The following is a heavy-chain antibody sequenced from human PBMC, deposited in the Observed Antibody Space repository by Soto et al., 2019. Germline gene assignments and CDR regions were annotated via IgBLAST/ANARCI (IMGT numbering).Heavy chain of an antibody. Sequence: EVQLVQSGAEVKKPGESLKISCKGSGYSFTSYWIGWVRQMPGKGLEWMGIIYPGDSDTRDSPSFQGQVTISADKSISTAYLQWSSLKASDTAMYYCARSQSFRAVAGTPDYYYYYGMDVWGQGTKVSVSS. CDR3: ARSQSFRAVAGTPDYYYYYGMDV. CDR2: IYPGDSDT. D-gene: IGHD6-19*01. CDR1: GYSFTSYW. V-gene: IGHV5-51*01. J-gene: IGHJ6*02.